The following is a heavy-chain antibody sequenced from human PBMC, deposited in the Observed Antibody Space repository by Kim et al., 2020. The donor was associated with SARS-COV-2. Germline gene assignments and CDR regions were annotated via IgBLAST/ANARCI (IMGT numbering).Heavy chain of an antibody. CDR1: GNSFTNYW. CDR2: IYPGDSDT. Sequence: GESLKISCKGSGNSFTNYWIGWVRQMPGKGLEWIGIIYPGDSDTRYSPSFQGQVIISADKSISTAYLQWSSLKASDTAKYYCARLPNWGSLLGMDVWGQRTTVTVSS. V-gene: IGHV5-51*01. J-gene: IGHJ6*02. D-gene: IGHD7-27*01. CDR3: ARLPNWGSLLGMDV.